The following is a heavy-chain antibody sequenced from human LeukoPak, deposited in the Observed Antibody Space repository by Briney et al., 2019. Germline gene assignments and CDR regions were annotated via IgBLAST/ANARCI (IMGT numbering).Heavy chain of an antibody. CDR3: AKTTETTLSYDAFDI. V-gene: IGHV3-23*01. Sequence: PGGSLRLSCAASGFTLGSYAMSWVRQAPGKGLDWVSTLGSRSADTYYADSVKGRFAISRDSSKHTLYLLMNSLRADDTATYYCAKTTETTLSYDAFDIWGQGTMVTVSS. J-gene: IGHJ3*02. CDR2: LGSRSADT. D-gene: IGHD1-7*01. CDR1: GFTLGSYA.